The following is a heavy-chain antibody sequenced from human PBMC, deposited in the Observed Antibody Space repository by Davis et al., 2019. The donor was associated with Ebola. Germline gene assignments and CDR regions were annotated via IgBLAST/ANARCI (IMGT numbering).Heavy chain of an antibody. CDR1: GGSISSYY. Sequence: SETLSLTCTVSGGSISSYYWGWIRQPAGKGLEWIGRIYITGSTNYNPSLKSRVSMSIDTSKKQFSLSLGSVTAADTAVYFCAREYSSGWYGDYFDSWGRGILVTVSS. D-gene: IGHD6-19*01. CDR3: AREYSSGWYGDYFDS. J-gene: IGHJ4*02. V-gene: IGHV4-4*07. CDR2: IYITGST.